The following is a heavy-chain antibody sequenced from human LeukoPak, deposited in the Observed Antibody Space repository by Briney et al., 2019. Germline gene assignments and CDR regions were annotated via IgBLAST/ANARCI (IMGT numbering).Heavy chain of an antibody. Sequence: SETLSLTRSVSGVSIRSSNDYWGWIRQPPGKGLEWIGSIYYSETTGTTYYNPSLRSRVTISVDSSKNQFSLNLTFVTAADTAIYYCARGLPNRSVVVVPAAFDYWGQGTRVTVSS. CDR2: IYYSETTGTT. CDR1: GVSIRSSNDY. D-gene: IGHD2-2*01. CDR3: ARGLPNRSVVVVPAAFDY. J-gene: IGHJ4*02. V-gene: IGHV4-39*07.